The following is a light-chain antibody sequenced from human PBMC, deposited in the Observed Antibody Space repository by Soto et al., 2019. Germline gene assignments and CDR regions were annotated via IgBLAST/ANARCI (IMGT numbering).Light chain of an antibody. CDR2: DVS. J-gene: IGLJ2*01. CDR1: SSDVAGYNY. CDR3: SSYTSSSLVV. Sequence: QSALTQPASVSGSPGQSITISCTGTSSDVAGYNYVSWYQQHPGKAPKLMIYDVSNRPSGVSNRFSGSKSGNTASLTISGLQAEDEADYYCSSYTSSSLVVFGGGTKLTVL. V-gene: IGLV2-14*01.